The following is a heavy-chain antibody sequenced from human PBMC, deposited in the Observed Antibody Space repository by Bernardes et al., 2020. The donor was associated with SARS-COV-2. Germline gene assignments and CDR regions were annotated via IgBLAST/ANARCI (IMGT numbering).Heavy chain of an antibody. D-gene: IGHD4-17*01. CDR3: ARILRDNGFGSGYYDL. J-gene: IGHJ2*01. CDR2: ITASTNYI. V-gene: IGHV3-21*01. CDR1: GFNFRSYA. Sequence: SLRLSCAASGFNFRSYAMNWVRQAPGKGLQWVSSITASTNYIQYTDSVEGRFTVSRDNAKNSLYLEMTSLRVEDTAIYYCARILRDNGFGSGYYDLWGRGTLVIVSS.